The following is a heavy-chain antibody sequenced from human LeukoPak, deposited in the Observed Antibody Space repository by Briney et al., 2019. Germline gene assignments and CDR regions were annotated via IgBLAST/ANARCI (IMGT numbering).Heavy chain of an antibody. D-gene: IGHD6-19*01. CDR3: ATGESSGWQFDY. Sequence: GASVKVSCKASGYTFTGYYMHWVRQAPGQGLEWMGWINPNSAGTDYAQKFQGRVTMTRDTSISTAYIELSRLRSDDTAVYYCATGESSGWQFDYWGRGTLVTVSS. CDR1: GYTFTGYY. V-gene: IGHV1-2*02. CDR2: INPNSAGT. J-gene: IGHJ4*02.